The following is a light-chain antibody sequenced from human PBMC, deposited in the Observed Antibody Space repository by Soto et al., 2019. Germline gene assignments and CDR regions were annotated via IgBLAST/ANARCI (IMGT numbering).Light chain of an antibody. CDR2: DAS. J-gene: IGKJ2*01. Sequence: DIQMTQSPSSLSASVGNRVTITCQASQDIATYLNWYQQKPGKAPNLLIYDASNLETGVPSRFSGSGSGTDFTLTISSLQPEDFATYYCQQSYSTTMYTFGQGTKLEIK. CDR1: QDIATY. V-gene: IGKV1-39*01. CDR3: QQSYSTTMYT.